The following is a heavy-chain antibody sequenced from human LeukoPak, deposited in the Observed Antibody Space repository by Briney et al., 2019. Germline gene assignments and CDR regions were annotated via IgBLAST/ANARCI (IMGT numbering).Heavy chain of an antibody. Sequence: PGGSLRLSCAASGFTFSSYAMHWVRQAPGKGLEWVAVISYDGSNKYYADSVKGRFTISRDNSKNTLYLQMNSLRTEDTAVYYCARDKYCTNGVCYPPGYYFDYWGQGTLVTVSS. CDR3: ARDKYCTNGVCYPPGYYFDY. V-gene: IGHV3-30*04. CDR2: ISYDGSNK. J-gene: IGHJ4*02. CDR1: GFTFSSYA. D-gene: IGHD2-8*01.